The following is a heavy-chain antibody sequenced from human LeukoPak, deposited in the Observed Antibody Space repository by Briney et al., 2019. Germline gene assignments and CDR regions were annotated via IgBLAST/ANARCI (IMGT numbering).Heavy chain of an antibody. CDR1: GGSISSGDYY. Sequence: PSETLSLTCTVSGGSISSGDYYWRWIRQPPGRGLEWIGYIYYSGSTYYNPSLKSRVTISVDTSKNQFSLKLSSVTAADTAVYYCARADYDILTGYRYFDYWGQGTLVTVSS. D-gene: IGHD3-9*01. J-gene: IGHJ4*02. CDR2: IYYSGST. CDR3: ARADYDILTGYRYFDY. V-gene: IGHV4-30-4*01.